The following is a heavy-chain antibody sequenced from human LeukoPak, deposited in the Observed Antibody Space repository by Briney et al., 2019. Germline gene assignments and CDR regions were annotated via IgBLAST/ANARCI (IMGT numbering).Heavy chain of an antibody. CDR3: ATYRQVLSPFES. CDR1: GFTFSTFA. Sequence: GGSLRLSCAASGFTFSTFAMIWVRQPPGKGLEWVSSIFPSGGEIHYADSVRGRFTISRDNSKSTLSLQMNSLRAEDTAIYYCATYRQVLSPFESWGQGTLVTVSS. V-gene: IGHV3-23*01. J-gene: IGHJ4*02. CDR2: IFPSGGEI. D-gene: IGHD2-8*02.